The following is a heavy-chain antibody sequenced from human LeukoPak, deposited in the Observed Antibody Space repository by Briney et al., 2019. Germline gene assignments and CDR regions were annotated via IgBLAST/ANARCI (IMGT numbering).Heavy chain of an antibody. J-gene: IGHJ4*02. CDR1: GFIFSSYW. Sequence: AGSLRLSCAASGFIFSSYWMHWVRQAPGKGLVWVSRIKSDGTSTNYADSVKGRFTISRDNAKNTLHLQMNSLRADDTAVYYCAKGGASLFDYWGQGTLVTVSS. V-gene: IGHV3-74*01. CDR3: AKGGASLFDY. CDR2: IKSDGTST. D-gene: IGHD1-26*01.